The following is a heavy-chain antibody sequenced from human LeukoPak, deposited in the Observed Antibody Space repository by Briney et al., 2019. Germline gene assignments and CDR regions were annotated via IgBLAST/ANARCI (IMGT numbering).Heavy chain of an antibody. CDR1: GFTFSSYA. J-gene: IGHJ6*03. CDR2: ISGSGGST. Sequence: GGSLRLSCAASGFTFSSYAMSWVRQAPGKGLEWVSAISGSGGSTYYADSVKGRFTISRDNAKNSLYLQMNSLRAEDTAVYYCARDNPRSYYYYMDVWGKGTTVTVSS. V-gene: IGHV3-23*01. CDR3: ARDNPRSYYYYMDV. D-gene: IGHD1-14*01.